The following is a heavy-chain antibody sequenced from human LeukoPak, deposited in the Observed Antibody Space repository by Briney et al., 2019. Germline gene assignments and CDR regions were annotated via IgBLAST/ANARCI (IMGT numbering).Heavy chain of an antibody. Sequence: ASVKVSCKASGYSFTGYYMHWVRQAPGQGLEWMGCINPYSGGTSYAQNFQGRVTMTRDTSISTAYMELSRLRSDDTAVYYCARRRAEGIDYWGQGTLVTVSS. J-gene: IGHJ4*02. CDR1: GYSFTGYY. CDR3: ARRRAEGIDY. CDR2: INPYSGGT. V-gene: IGHV1-2*02.